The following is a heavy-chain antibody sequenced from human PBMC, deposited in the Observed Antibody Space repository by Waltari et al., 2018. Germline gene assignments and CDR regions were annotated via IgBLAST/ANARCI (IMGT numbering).Heavy chain of an antibody. CDR2: IYYSGST. D-gene: IGHD3-3*01. CDR3: ARGGEEYDFWSGYQYPTY. Sequence: QLQLQESGPGLVKPSETLSLTCTVSGGSISSSSYYWGWIRQPPGKGLEWIGSIYYSGSTYYNPSLKGRVTISVDTSKNQFSLKLSSVTAADTAGYYCARGGEEYDFWSGYQYPTYWGQGTLVTVSS. CDR1: GGSISSSSYY. V-gene: IGHV4-39*07. J-gene: IGHJ4*02.